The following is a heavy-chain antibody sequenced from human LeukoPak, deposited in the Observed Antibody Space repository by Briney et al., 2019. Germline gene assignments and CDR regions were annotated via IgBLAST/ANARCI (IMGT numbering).Heavy chain of an antibody. J-gene: IGHJ4*02. D-gene: IGHD6-19*01. CDR1: GDSVSRKSAT. CDR3: ARAVPGTADFDY. V-gene: IGHV6-1*01. CDR2: TYYRSKWYD. Sequence: SQTLSLTCAISGDSVSRKSATWNWIRQSPSRGLEWLGRTYYRSKWYDDYAVSVKSRMTINPDTSKNQFSLQLNSVTPEDTAVYYCARAVPGTADFDYWGQGTLVTVSS.